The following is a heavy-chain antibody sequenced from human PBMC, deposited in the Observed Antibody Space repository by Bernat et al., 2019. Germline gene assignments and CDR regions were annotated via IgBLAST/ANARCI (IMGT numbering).Heavy chain of an antibody. CDR2: IKQDGSEK. D-gene: IGHD2-15*01. CDR3: AREGDIVVVVAAVDV. CDR1: GFTFSSYW. J-gene: IGHJ6*04. Sequence: EVQLVESGGGLVQPGGSLRLSCAASGFTFSSYWMSWVRQAPGKGLEWVANIKQDGSEKYYVDSVKGRFTISRDNAKNSLYLQMNSLRAEDTAVYYGAREGDIVVVVAAVDVWGKGTTVTVSS. V-gene: IGHV3-7*01.